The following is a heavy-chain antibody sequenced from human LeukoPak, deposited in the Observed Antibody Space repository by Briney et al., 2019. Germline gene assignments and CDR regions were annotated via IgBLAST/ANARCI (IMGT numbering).Heavy chain of an antibody. Sequence: PGGSLRLSRAVSGFTFSPYGMHWVRQAPGKGLEQMAVIGHDGTYQRYADSLKGRYPISRDNSKNTLYLQMNSLSAEDTAVYYCARRDGYDFDYWGQGTLVTVPS. V-gene: IGHV3-33*01. CDR3: ARRDGYDFDY. D-gene: IGHD5-24*01. CDR2: IGHDGTYQ. CDR1: GFTFSPYG. J-gene: IGHJ4*02.